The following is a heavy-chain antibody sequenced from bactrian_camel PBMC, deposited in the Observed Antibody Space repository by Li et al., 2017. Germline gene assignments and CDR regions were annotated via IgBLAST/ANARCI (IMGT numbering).Heavy chain of an antibody. CDR3: GAGQWSLVAGAGYCYAAD. Sequence: PLVESGGGSVQPGGSLRLSCAASGYTGSGRNCMGWFRQAPGQGRKAIAHLHTGNGRTDYADSVQGRFTISLDNAENTLYLQMNNLKPDDTAMYRCGAGQWSLVAGAGYCYAADWGQGTQVTVS. CDR2: LHTGNGRT. CDR1: GYTGSGRNC. J-gene: IGHJ4*01. D-gene: IGHD6*01. V-gene: IGHV3S28*01.